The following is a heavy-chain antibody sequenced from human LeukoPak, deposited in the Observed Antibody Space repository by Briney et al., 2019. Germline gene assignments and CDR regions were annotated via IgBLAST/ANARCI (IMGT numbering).Heavy chain of an antibody. V-gene: IGHV4-61*02. Sequence: SQTLSLTCTVSGGSISSGSYYWSWIRQPAGEGLEWIGRNYTSGSTNNHPPLKKRVHRTVVTSKSKFSLKLRSVTAADTAVYYCARDSDVSGYYDSSGYYYYYYYMDVWGKGSTVTASS. CDR3: ARDSDVSGYYDSSGYYYYYYYMDV. J-gene: IGHJ6*03. CDR2: NYTSGST. CDR1: GGSISSGSYY. D-gene: IGHD3-22*01.